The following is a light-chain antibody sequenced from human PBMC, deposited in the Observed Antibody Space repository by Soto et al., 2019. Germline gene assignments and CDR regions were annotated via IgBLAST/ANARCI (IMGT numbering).Light chain of an antibody. CDR2: EVS. J-gene: IGLJ1*01. Sequence: QSVLTQPASVSGPPGQSITISCTGTSSDVGGYNYVSWYQQHPGKAPKLMIYEVSNRPSGVSNRFSGSKSGNTASLTISGLQAEDEADYYCSSYTSSSTSSYVFGTGTKVTVL. CDR1: SSDVGGYNY. V-gene: IGLV2-14*01. CDR3: SSYTSSSTSSYV.